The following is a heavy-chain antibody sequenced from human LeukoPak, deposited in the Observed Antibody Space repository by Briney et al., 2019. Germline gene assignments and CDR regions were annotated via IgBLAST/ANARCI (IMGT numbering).Heavy chain of an antibody. CDR3: AGHYAASVAFDI. CDR1: GFTFSTYA. D-gene: IGHD3-16*01. CDR2: ISNSGSST. Sequence: PGASLRLSCAASGFTFSTYAMSWVRQAPGKGLEWVSIISNSGSSTYYADSVKGRFTISRDNAKNSLYLQMNSLRAEDTAVYYCAGHYAASVAFDIWGQGTMVTVSS. V-gene: IGHV3-23*01. J-gene: IGHJ3*02.